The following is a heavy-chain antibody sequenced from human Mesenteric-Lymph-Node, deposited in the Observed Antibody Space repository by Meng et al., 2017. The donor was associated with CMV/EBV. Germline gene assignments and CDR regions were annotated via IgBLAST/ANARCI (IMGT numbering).Heavy chain of an antibody. D-gene: IGHD3-22*01. V-gene: IGHV3-21*01. Sequence: GGSLRLSCAASGFTFSSYTINWVRQAPGKGLEWVSSISSGSRYTSYADSVKGRFTISRDNAKNSLYLQMNSLRAEDTAVYYCARGRTMIVVVKYYFDYWGQGTLVTVSS. CDR2: ISSGSRYT. CDR3: ARGRTMIVVVKYYFDY. CDR1: GFTFSSYT. J-gene: IGHJ4*02.